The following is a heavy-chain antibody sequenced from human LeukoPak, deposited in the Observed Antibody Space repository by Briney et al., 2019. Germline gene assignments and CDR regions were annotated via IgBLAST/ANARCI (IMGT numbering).Heavy chain of an antibody. CDR1: GFIFTNYA. V-gene: IGHV3-23*01. D-gene: IGHD5-24*01. J-gene: IGHJ3*02. Sequence: PGGSLRLSCAASGFIFTNYAMSWVRQAPGKGLEWVSAISGSGGNTYYADSVKGRFTISRDNSKNTLYLQMNSLRAEDTAVYYCARWQRSDAFDIWGQGTMVTVSS. CDR2: ISGSGGNT. CDR3: ARWQRSDAFDI.